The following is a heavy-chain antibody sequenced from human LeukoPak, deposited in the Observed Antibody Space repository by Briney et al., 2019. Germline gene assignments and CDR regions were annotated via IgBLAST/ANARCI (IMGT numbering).Heavy chain of an antibody. Sequence: PSGTLSLTCTVSGGSISTYYWSWIRQPAGKGLEWIGHIYASGSTNYNPSLKSRVAMSVDTSKNHFSLKLSSVTAADTAVYYCARHFDCSGGSCYRFDAFDIWGQGTMVIVSS. CDR3: ARHFDCSGGSCYRFDAFDI. CDR2: IYASGST. D-gene: IGHD2-15*01. CDR1: GGSISTYY. V-gene: IGHV4-4*07. J-gene: IGHJ3*02.